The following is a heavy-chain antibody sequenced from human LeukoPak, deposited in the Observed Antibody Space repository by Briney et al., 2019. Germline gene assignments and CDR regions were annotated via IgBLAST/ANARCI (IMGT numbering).Heavy chain of an antibody. Sequence: GGSLRLSCAASGFTFSDYYMSWIRQAPGKGLEWVSYISSSGSTIYYADSVKGRFTISRDNSKNTLYLQMNSLRAEDTAVYYCAKDYGPRRRIAAAGLFDYWGQGTLVTVSS. D-gene: IGHD6-13*01. CDR2: ISSSGSTI. CDR1: GFTFSDYY. V-gene: IGHV3-11*01. J-gene: IGHJ4*02. CDR3: AKDYGPRRRIAAAGLFDY.